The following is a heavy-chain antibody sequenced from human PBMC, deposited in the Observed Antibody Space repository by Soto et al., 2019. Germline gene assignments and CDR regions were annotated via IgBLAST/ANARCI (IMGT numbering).Heavy chain of an antibody. Sequence: EVRLVESGGGLVQPGGSLRLPCAASGFTFSDHYIDWVRQAPGKGLEWVGRIKKKTEGDTTYYAATVKGRFTISRDDSKNSLYLQMNSLKTEDPAVYYCAVDIVGTGSFWGQGTLLSVSS. V-gene: IGHV3-72*01. J-gene: IGHJ4*02. CDR2: IKKKTEGDTT. CDR3: AVDIVGTGSF. CDR1: GFTFSDHY. D-gene: IGHD5-12*01.